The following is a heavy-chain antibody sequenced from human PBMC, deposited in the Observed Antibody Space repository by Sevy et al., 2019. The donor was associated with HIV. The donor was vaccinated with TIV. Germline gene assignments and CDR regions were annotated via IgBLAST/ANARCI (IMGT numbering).Heavy chain of an antibody. Sequence: GGSLRLSCAASGFTFSSYEMNWVRQAPGKGLEWVSYISSSGSTIYYADSVKGRFTISRDNAKNSLYLQTNSLRAEDTAVYYCARDEYKTMIVVVGSPFGMDVWGQGTTVTVSS. CDR3: ARDEYKTMIVVVGSPFGMDV. V-gene: IGHV3-48*03. D-gene: IGHD3-22*01. CDR1: GFTFSSYE. J-gene: IGHJ6*02. CDR2: ISSSGSTI.